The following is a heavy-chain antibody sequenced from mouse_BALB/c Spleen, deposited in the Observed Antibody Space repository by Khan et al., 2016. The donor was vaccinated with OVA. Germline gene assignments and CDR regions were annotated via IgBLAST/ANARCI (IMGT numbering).Heavy chain of an antibody. CDR2: IYWDDDK. J-gene: IGHJ4*01. CDR1: GFSLTTYGMG. CDR3: ARTISTYYDARDY. V-gene: IGHV8-12*01. Sequence: QVTLKESGPGILQPSQTLSLTCSFSGFSLTTYGMGVTWIRQPSGKGLEWLAHIYWDDDKRYNPSLKSRLTISKDTSSNPAFLKITSVDTADNATYYCARTISTYYDARDYWGQGTSVTVSS.